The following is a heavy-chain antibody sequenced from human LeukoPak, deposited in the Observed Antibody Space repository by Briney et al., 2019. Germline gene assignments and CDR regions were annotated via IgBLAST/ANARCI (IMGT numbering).Heavy chain of an antibody. D-gene: IGHD2-15*01. CDR2: ITSGGDYI. J-gene: IGHJ4*02. CDR1: GFTFNTFN. CDR3: ARARYCSGGSCYSWVENYFDY. V-gene: IGHV3-21*01. Sequence: PGGSLRLSCAASGFTFNTFNMNWVRQAPGKGLEWVSSITSGGDYIYYADSVKGRFTISRDNAKNSLYLQMNSLRAEDTAVYYCARARYCSGGSCYSWVENYFDYWGQGTLVTVSS.